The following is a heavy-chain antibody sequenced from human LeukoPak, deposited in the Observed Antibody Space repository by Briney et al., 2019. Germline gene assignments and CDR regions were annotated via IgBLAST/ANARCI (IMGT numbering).Heavy chain of an antibody. Sequence: ASLLLSCAAAGFTFMNHWMHWGRQTPGKGLVWVSRISSDGSSTTYADSVKGRFTISRDNSKNKLYLQMNNLRAEDTAMYYCARDQRVTGRPDIDYWGQGTLVIVSS. CDR3: ARDQRVTGRPDIDY. D-gene: IGHD6-6*01. V-gene: IGHV3-74*03. CDR1: GFTFMNHW. J-gene: IGHJ4*02. CDR2: ISSDGSST.